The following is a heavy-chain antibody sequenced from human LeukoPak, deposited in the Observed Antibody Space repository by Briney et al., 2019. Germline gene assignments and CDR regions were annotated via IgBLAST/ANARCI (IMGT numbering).Heavy chain of an antibody. V-gene: IGHV3-7*01. CDR1: GFTFTSYW. D-gene: IGHD3-10*01. J-gene: IGHJ4*02. CDR3: VRDSSTPDY. Sequence: PGGSLRLSCAASGFTFTSYWMSWVRQAPGKGLAWVANINQDGSEKYYVDSVKGRFTISRDNARNSLHLQTNSLRAEDTAVYYCVRDSSTPDYWGQGTLVTVSS. CDR2: INQDGSEK.